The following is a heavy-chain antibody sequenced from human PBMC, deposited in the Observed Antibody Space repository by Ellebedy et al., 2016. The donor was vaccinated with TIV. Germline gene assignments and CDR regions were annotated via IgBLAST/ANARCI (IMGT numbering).Heavy chain of an antibody. J-gene: IGHJ2*01. CDR1: GYTFTAYY. CDR2: INSNSGDT. D-gene: IGHD7-27*01. CDR3: AREGLTGDKYFDL. Sequence: ASVKVSXXASGYTFTAYYLHWVRQVPGQGLELMGWINSNSGDTEYAQKFQGWVTMTRDTSISTAYMEVRSDDTAVYYCAREGLTGDKYFDLWGRGTLVTVSS. V-gene: IGHV1-2*04.